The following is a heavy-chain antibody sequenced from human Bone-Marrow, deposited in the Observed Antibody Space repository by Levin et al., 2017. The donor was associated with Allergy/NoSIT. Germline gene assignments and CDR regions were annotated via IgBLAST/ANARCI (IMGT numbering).Heavy chain of an antibody. D-gene: IGHD3-9*01. CDR3: ARWDGDISAFDI. CDR1: GFTFSSYG. J-gene: IGHJ3*02. CDR2: ISFDGNTQ. V-gene: IGHV3-30*03. Sequence: GESLKISCAASGFTFSSYGMHWVRQAPGKGLEWVTFISFDGNTQYCIDSVKGRFTISRDNSKNTLNLQMNSLREEDTAVYYCARWDGDISAFDIWGQGTKVTVFS.